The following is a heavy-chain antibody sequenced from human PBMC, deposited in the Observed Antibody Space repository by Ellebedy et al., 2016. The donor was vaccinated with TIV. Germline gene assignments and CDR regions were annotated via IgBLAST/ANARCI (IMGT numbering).Heavy chain of an antibody. Sequence: MPSETLSLTCTVSGGSISSYYWSWIRQPPGKGLEWIGEINHSGSTNYNPSLKSRVTISVDTSKNQFSLKLSSVTAADTAVYYCAREEEGSGSYYNPHPRTNYFDYWGQGTLVTVSS. D-gene: IGHD3-10*01. CDR1: GGSISSYY. CDR3: AREEEGSGSYYNPHPRTNYFDY. J-gene: IGHJ4*02. V-gene: IGHV4-34*01. CDR2: INHSGST.